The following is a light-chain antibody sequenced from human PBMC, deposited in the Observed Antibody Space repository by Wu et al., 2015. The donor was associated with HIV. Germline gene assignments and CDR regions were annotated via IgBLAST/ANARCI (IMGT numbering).Light chain of an antibody. J-gene: IGKJ1*01. CDR3: QTLXVAFPWT. V-gene: IGKV1-5*03. Sequence: DIQMTQSPSTLSASIGDRVTITCRASQNVRRWLAWYQQKPGKAPKLLIYLASILETGVPQTSTAVDLGQSSLSPSVMYNLMTLQLYYCQTLXVAFPWTFGQRGPRWK. CDR2: LAS. CDR1: QNVRRW.